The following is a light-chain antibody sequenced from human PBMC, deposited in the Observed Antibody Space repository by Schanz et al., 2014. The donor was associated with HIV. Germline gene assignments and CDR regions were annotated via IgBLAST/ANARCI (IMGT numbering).Light chain of an antibody. V-gene: IGLV1-40*01. CDR2: DNT. Sequence: QSVLTQPPSVSGAPGQTVTISCTGTSSNIGAGYDVHWYQLLPGTAPTLLIFDNTNRPSGVPARFSGSKSGSSASLAISGLQADDEADYYCCSYAGSYTWVFGGGTKLTVL. CDR1: SSNIGAGYD. CDR3: CSYAGSYTWV. J-gene: IGLJ3*02.